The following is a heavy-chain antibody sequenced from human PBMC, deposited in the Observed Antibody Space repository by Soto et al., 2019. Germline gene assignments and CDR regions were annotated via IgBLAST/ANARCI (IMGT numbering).Heavy chain of an antibody. D-gene: IGHD3-10*01. CDR2: MNPNSGNT. J-gene: IGHJ4*02. CDR1: GYTFTSYD. V-gene: IGHV1-8*01. Sequence: ASVKVSCKASGYTFTSYDINWVRQATGQGLEWMGWMNPNSGNTGYAQKFQGRVTMTRNTSISTAYLQWSSLKASDTAMYYCARHEGYYGSPAAGLFDYWGQGTLVTVSS. CDR3: ARHEGYYGSPAAGLFDY.